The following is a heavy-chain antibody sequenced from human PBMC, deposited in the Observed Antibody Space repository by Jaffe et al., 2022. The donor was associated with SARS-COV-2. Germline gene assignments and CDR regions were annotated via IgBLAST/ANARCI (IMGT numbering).Heavy chain of an antibody. CDR2: IYYSGST. J-gene: IGHJ3*02. CDR3: ASPHYSSSSPDAFDI. V-gene: IGHV4-39*01. D-gene: IGHD6-6*01. CDR1: GGSISSSSYY. Sequence: QLQLQESGPGLVKPSETLSLTCTVSGGSISSSSYYWGWIRQPPGKGLEWIGSIYYSGSTYYNPSLKSRVTISVDTSKNQFSLKLSSVTAADTAVYYCASPHYSSSSPDAFDIWGQGTMVTVSS.